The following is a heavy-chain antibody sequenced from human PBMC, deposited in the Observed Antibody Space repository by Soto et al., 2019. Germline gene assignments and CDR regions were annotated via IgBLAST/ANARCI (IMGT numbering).Heavy chain of an antibody. J-gene: IGHJ5*02. D-gene: IGHD2-15*01. CDR2: IDWDDDK. CDR3: ARIRLGYCSGGSCYDWFDP. V-gene: IGHV2-70*11. Sequence: SGPTLVNPTQTLTLTCTFSGFSLSTSGMCVSWIRQPPGKALEWLARIDWDDDKYYSTSLKTRLTISKDTSKNQVVLTMTNMDPVDTATYYCARIRLGYCSGGSCYDWFDPWGQGTLVTVSS. CDR1: GFSLSTSGMC.